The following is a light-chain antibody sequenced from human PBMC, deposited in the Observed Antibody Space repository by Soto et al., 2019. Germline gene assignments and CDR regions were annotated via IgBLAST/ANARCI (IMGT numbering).Light chain of an antibody. Sequence: QSVLTQPPSVSEALGQRVTNSCTGSSSNIGATYDVQWYQQLPGTAPKLLIYGNSNRPSGVPDRFSGSKSGTSASLAITGLQADDEADYYCQSYDSSLSAHYVFGTGTKVTVL. CDR2: GNS. J-gene: IGLJ1*01. CDR1: SSNIGATYD. V-gene: IGLV1-40*01. CDR3: QSYDSSLSAHYV.